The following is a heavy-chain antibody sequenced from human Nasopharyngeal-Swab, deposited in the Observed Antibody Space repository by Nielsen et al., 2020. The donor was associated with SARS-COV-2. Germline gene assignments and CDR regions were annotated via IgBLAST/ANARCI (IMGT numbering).Heavy chain of an antibody. CDR3: AREGRGSGYYYYMDV. D-gene: IGHD3-10*01. V-gene: IGHV1-69*06. CDR2: IIPIFGTA. J-gene: IGHJ6*03. Sequence: WARQAPGQGFEWMGGIIPIFGTANYAQKFQGRVTITADKSTSTAYMELSSLRSEDTAVYYCAREGRGSGYYYYMDVWGKGTTVTVSS.